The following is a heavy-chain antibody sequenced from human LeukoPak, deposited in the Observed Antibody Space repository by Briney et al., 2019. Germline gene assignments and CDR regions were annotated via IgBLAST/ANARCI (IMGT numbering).Heavy chain of an antibody. V-gene: IGHV3-23*01. D-gene: IGHD3-22*01. J-gene: IGHJ5*02. CDR2: ISGGGVNT. Sequence: GGSLRLSCAASGFTFNSYAMTWVRQAPGKGLEWVSAISGGGVNTYYADSVKGRFTISRDNSKNMLYLQMNSLRAEDTAVYYCAKTLGYSGYFSPWGQGTLVTVAS. CDR1: GFTFNSYA. CDR3: AKTLGYSGYFSP.